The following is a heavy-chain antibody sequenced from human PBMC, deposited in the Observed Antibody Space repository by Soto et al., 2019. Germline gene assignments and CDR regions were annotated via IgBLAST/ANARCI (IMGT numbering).Heavy chain of an antibody. CDR2: IRSKAYGGTT. Sequence: GGSLRLSCAASGFTFGDYAMSWVRQAPGKGLEWVGFIRSKAYGGTTEYAASVKGRFTISRDDSKSIAYLQMNSLKTEDTAVYYCTRDSNFWSGYYYHWGQGTLVTVSS. CDR3: TRDSNFWSGYYYH. D-gene: IGHD3-3*01. CDR1: GFTFGDYA. V-gene: IGHV3-49*04. J-gene: IGHJ5*02.